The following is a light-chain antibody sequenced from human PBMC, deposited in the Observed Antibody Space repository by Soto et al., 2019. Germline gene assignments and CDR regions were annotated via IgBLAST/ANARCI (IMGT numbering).Light chain of an antibody. Sequence: IVMTQSPATLSVSPGERATLSCRASQSVSSNLAWYQQKPGQAPRLLIYGASTRATGIPARFSCSGSGTEFTLTISSLQSEDFAVYYCQQYNNWWTFGLGTKVDI. CDR1: QSVSSN. V-gene: IGKV3-15*01. CDR3: QQYNNWWT. J-gene: IGKJ1*01. CDR2: GAS.